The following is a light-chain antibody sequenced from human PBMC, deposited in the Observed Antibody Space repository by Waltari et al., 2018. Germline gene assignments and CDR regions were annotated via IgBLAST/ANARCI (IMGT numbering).Light chain of an antibody. Sequence: EIVMTQSPATLSVSPGGGAPLSCRASRAIASNVAWYQQRPGQPLRLLIFDASTRATGIPERFSGSWSGPEFTLTISSLQSEDSAVYFCQQFNTGYSFGQGTKLEI. CDR2: DAS. V-gene: IGKV3-15*01. J-gene: IGKJ2*01. CDR3: QQFNTGYS. CDR1: RAIASN.